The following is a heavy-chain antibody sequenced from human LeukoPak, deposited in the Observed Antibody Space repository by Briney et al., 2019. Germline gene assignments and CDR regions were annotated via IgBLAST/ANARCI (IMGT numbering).Heavy chain of an antibody. Sequence: PSETLSLTCTVSGGSISSYYWSWIRQPPGKGLEWIANIYYSGTTYYNPSLKSRVTISVDTSRNQFSLNLSSVTAADTAVYYCARLTTAAGGAFDIWGQGTMVTVSS. CDR1: GGSISSYY. J-gene: IGHJ3*02. CDR3: ARLTTAAGGAFDI. V-gene: IGHV4-59*04. D-gene: IGHD6-13*01. CDR2: IYYSGTT.